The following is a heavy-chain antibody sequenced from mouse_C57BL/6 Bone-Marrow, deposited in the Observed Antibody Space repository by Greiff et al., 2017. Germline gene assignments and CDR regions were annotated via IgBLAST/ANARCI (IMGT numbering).Heavy chain of an antibody. V-gene: IGHV1-66*01. J-gene: IGHJ2*01. CDR3: ARSYYYGSRLAYFDY. CDR2: IYPGSGNT. Sequence: QVQLQQPGPELVKPGASVKISCKASGYSFTSYYIHWVKQRPGQGLEWIGWIYPGSGNTKYNEKFKGKATLTADTSSSTAYMQLSSLTSEDSAVYYCARSYYYGSRLAYFDYWGQGTTLTVSS. CDR1: GYSFTSYY. D-gene: IGHD1-1*01.